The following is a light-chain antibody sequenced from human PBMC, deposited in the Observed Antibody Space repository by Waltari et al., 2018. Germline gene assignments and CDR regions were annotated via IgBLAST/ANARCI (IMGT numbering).Light chain of an antibody. Sequence: DIQMTQSPSSLSASVGDRVTITCRASQTINNYLAWYQQKPGKVTKFLIDAASSLETGVPSLFSCSGSVTEFTLPISSLQPEDFATYFCQQHVSLPLTFGGGTKVDIK. CDR3: QQHVSLPLT. V-gene: IGKV1-16*01. CDR2: AAS. CDR1: QTINNY. J-gene: IGKJ4*01.